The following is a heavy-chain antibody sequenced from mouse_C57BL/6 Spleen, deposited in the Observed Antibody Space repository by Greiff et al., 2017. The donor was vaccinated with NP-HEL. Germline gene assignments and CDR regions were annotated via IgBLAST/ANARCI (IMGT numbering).Heavy chain of an antibody. CDR3: ARSRYGSSSFAY. V-gene: IGHV1-42*01. J-gene: IGHJ3*01. Sequence: VQLQQSGPELVKPGASVKISCKASGYSFTGYYMNWVKQSPEKSLEWIGEINPRTGGTTYNQKFKAKATLTVDKSSSTAYMQLKSLTSEDSAVYYCARSRYGSSSFAYWGQGTLVTVSA. CDR1: GYSFTGYY. D-gene: IGHD1-1*01. CDR2: INPRTGGT.